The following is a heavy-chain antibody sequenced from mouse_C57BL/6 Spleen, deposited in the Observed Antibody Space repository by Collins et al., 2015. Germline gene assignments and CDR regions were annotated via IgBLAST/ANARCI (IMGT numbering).Heavy chain of an antibody. CDR3: ARRDYDGYPFDY. J-gene: IGHJ2*01. CDR2: ISSGGSYT. V-gene: IGHV5-9-1*01. CDR1: GFTFSSYA. D-gene: IGHD2-3*01. Sequence: EVMLVESGGGLVKPGGSLKLSCAASGFTFSSYAMSWVRQTPEKRLEWVATISSGGSYTYYPDGVKGRFTISRDNAKNTLYLQMSSLRSEDTAMYYCARRDYDGYPFDYWGQGTTLTVSS.